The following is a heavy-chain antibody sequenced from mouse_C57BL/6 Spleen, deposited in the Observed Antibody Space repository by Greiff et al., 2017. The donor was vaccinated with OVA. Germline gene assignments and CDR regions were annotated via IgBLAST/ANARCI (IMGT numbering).Heavy chain of an antibody. Sequence: QVQLQQSGAELVKPGASVKMSCKASGYTFTSYWITWVKQRPGQGLEWIGDIYPGSGSTNYNEKFKSKATLTVDTSSSTAYMQLSSLTSEDSAVYYCAREGIYYDYAGFAYWGQGTLVTVSA. CDR3: AREGIYYDYAGFAY. CDR1: GYTFTSYW. CDR2: IYPGSGST. D-gene: IGHD2-4*01. V-gene: IGHV1-55*01. J-gene: IGHJ3*01.